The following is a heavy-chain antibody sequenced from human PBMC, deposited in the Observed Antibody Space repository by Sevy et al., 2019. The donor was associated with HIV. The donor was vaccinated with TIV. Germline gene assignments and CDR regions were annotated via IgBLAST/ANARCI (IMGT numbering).Heavy chain of an antibody. CDR1: GGSISSYY. V-gene: IGHV4-4*07. J-gene: IGHJ6*02. Sequence: SETLSLTCTVSGGSISSYYWSWIRQPAGKGLEWIGRIYTSGSTNYNPSLKSRVTMSVDTSKNQFSLKLGSVTAADTAVYYCARDTTPKYYYGSGSYYYGMDVWGQGTTVTVSS. CDR2: IYTSGST. D-gene: IGHD3-10*01. CDR3: ARDTTPKYYYGSGSYYYGMDV.